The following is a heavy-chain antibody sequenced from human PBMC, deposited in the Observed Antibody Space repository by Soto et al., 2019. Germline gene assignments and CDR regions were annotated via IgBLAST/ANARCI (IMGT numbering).Heavy chain of an antibody. CDR2: IIPIFGTA. CDR3: ARAGNCSGGSCYHYYYGMDV. Sequence: ASLKVSCKASGGTFSSYAISWVRQAPGQGLEWMGGIIPIFGTANYAQKFQGRVTITADESTSTAYMELSSLRSEDTAVYYCARAGNCSGGSCYHYYYGMDVWGQGTTVTVSS. CDR1: GGTFSSYA. D-gene: IGHD2-15*01. V-gene: IGHV1-69*13. J-gene: IGHJ6*02.